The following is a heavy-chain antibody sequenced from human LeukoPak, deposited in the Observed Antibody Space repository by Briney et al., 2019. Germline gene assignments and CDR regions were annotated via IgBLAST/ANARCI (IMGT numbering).Heavy chain of an antibody. D-gene: IGHD3-16*01. CDR2: INNNGDST. CDR3: VKTMMTFGGVIRTDAFDI. CDR1: GFTFSTFA. Sequence: PGGSLRLSCSASGFTFSTFAMHWVSRAPGKRLEYVSGINNNGDSTYYSDSVKARLTISRDNSKNTLFLQMASLRAEDTAVYYCVKTMMTFGGVIRTDAFDIWGQGTMVIVSS. J-gene: IGHJ3*02. V-gene: IGHV3-64D*06.